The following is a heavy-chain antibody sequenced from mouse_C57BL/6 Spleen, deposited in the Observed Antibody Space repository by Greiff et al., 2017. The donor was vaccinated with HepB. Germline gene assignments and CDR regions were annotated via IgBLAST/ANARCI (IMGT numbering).Heavy chain of an antibody. J-gene: IGHJ3*01. Sequence: VQLQQSGPVLVKPGASVKMSCKASGYTFTDYYMNWVKQSHGKSLEWIGVINPYNGGTSYNQKFKGKATLTVDKSSSTAYMELNSLTSEDSAVYYCASERKAWFAYWVQGTLVTVSA. CDR1: GYTFTDYY. V-gene: IGHV1-19*01. CDR2: INPYNGGT. CDR3: ASERKAWFAY.